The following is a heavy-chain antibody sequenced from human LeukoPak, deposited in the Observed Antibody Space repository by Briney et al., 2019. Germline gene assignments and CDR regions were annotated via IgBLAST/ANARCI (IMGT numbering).Heavy chain of an antibody. D-gene: IGHD6-13*01. Sequence: GGSLRLSCAASGFTFSSYAMSWVRQGPGKGLEWVSAISGSGGSTYYADSVKGRFTISRDNSKNTLYLQMNSLRAEDTAVYYCAKDDSGSWDRYNWFDPWGQGTLVTVSS. V-gene: IGHV3-23*01. CDR1: GFTFSSYA. CDR3: AKDDSGSWDRYNWFDP. J-gene: IGHJ5*02. CDR2: ISGSGGST.